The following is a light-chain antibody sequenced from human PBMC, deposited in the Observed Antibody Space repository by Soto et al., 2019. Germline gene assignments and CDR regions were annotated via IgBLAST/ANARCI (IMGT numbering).Light chain of an antibody. Sequence: QSVLTQPASVSGSPGQSITISCTGTSSDVGAYNYVSWYQQHPGKVPKLMIYEVNNRPSGVSNRFSGSKSDNTASLTISGLQAEDEADYYCSSYTSGRTLVFGGGTKLTVL. J-gene: IGLJ3*02. V-gene: IGLV2-14*03. CDR1: SSDVGAYNY. CDR2: EVN. CDR3: SSYTSGRTLV.